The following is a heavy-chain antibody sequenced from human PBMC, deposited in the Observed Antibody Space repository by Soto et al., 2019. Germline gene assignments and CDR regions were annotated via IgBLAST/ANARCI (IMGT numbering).Heavy chain of an antibody. CDR2: ISGSGGST. D-gene: IGHD6-19*01. CDR1: GFTFSSYA. CDR3: ATTIAVAGIWSGTWSFDL. Sequence: EVQLLESGGGLVQPGGSLRLSCAASGFTFSSYAMSWVRQAPGKGLEWVSAISGSGGSTYYADSLKGRFTISRDNSKNTLYLQMNSLRAEATAVYYCATTIAVAGIWSGTWSFDLWGRGTLVTVSS. V-gene: IGHV3-23*01. J-gene: IGHJ2*01.